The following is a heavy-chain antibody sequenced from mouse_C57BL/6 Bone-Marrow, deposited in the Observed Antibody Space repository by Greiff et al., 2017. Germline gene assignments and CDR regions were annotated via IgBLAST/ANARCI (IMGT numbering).Heavy chain of an antibody. D-gene: IGHD1-1*01. Sequence: QVQLQQPGAELVMPGASVKLSCKASGYTFTSYWMHWVKQRPGQGLEWIGEIDPSDSYTNYNRKFKGKSTLTVDKSSSTAYMQLSSLTSEDSAVYYCALPYFDYWGQGTTLTVSS. CDR2: IDPSDSYT. CDR1: GYTFTSYW. J-gene: IGHJ2*01. CDR3: ALPYFDY. V-gene: IGHV1-69*01.